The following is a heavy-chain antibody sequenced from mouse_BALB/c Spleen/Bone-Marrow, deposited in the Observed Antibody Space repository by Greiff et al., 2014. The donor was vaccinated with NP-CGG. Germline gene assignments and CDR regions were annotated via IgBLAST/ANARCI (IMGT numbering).Heavy chain of an antibody. CDR2: INPSSGYA. V-gene: IGHV1-4*01. Sequence: VKLMESGAELARPGASVKMSCKASGYTFTTYTIHWVKQRPGQGLEWIGYINPSSGYANYNQNFKDKATLTADKSSSTAYMQLSSLTSEDSAVYYCTRIITVVRYFDVWGTGTTVTVSS. J-gene: IGHJ1*03. CDR1: GYTFTTYT. CDR3: TRIITVVRYFDV. D-gene: IGHD1-1*01.